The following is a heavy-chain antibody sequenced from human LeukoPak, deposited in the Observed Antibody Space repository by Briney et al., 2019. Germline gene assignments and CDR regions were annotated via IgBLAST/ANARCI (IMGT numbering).Heavy chain of an antibody. Sequence: AGGSLRLSCAVSGFTFSSYWMHWVRQAPGKGLVWVSRINSDGSSTSYADSVKGRFTISRDNAKNTLYLQMNSLRAEDTAVYYCAREETTDWGTYYFDYWGQGTLVTVSS. CDR3: AREETTDWGTYYFDY. CDR2: INSDGSST. CDR1: GFTFSSYW. J-gene: IGHJ4*02. D-gene: IGHD7-27*01. V-gene: IGHV3-74*01.